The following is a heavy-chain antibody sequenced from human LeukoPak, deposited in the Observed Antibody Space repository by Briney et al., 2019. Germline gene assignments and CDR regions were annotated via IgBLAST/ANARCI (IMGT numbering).Heavy chain of an antibody. Sequence: PSETLSLTCTVSGGSISSYYWSWIRQPPGKGLECIGYIYYSGSINYNPSLKSRVTISVDTSKNQFSLKLSSVTAADTAVYYCARRTYFYDSSGYYFDYWGQGTLVTVSS. J-gene: IGHJ4*02. CDR3: ARRTYFYDSSGYYFDY. D-gene: IGHD3-22*01. CDR1: GGSISSYY. CDR2: IYYSGSI. V-gene: IGHV4-59*01.